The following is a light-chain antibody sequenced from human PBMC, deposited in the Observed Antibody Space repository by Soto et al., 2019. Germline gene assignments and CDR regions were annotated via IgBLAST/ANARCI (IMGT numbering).Light chain of an antibody. CDR3: HQYDNAPQT. J-gene: IGKJ2*01. CDR1: QTLRRTY. Sequence: EIMLTQSPCTLSLSPGERATLSCRASQTLRRTYIAWYQQKPGQAPRVLIYGASKRATGIPDRFSGSGSGTDFSLTISRLEPEDFAVYYCHQYDNAPQTYGQGTKVDIK. CDR2: GAS. V-gene: IGKV3-20*01.